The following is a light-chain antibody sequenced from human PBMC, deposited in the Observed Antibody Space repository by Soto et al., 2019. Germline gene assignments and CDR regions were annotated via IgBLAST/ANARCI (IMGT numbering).Light chain of an antibody. CDR2: DND. Sequence: QSVLTQPPSVSAAPGQKVTISCSGSSSNIGNNYVSWYQHLPGAAPKLLIYDNDKRSSGIPDRFSGSKSGTSATLDITGLQTGDEADYYCGTWDSTLSGVFGTGTKVTAL. J-gene: IGLJ1*01. CDR3: GTWDSTLSGV. V-gene: IGLV1-51*01. CDR1: SSNIGNNY.